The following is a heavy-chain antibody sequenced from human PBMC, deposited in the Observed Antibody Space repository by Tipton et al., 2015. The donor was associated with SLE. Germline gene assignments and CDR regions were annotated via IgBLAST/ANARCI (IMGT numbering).Heavy chain of an antibody. V-gene: IGHV1-18*04. D-gene: IGHD1-26*01. J-gene: IGHJ5*02. CDR3: ARDVGFWFDP. CDR2: ISAYNGNA. Sequence: QLVQSGAEVKKPGASVKVSCKTSGYIFSGYYIHWVRQAPGQGLEWIGWISAYNGNANYALKLQDRVTMTTDTSTSTAYMELRSLRSDDTAVYYCARDVGFWFDPWGQGTLVTVSS. CDR1: GYIFSGYY.